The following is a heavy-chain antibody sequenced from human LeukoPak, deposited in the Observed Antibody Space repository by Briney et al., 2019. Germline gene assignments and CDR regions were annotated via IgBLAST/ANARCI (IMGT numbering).Heavy chain of an antibody. J-gene: IGHJ4*02. D-gene: IGHD1-26*01. CDR3: AYRNNFEY. CDR2: IKADGSEK. Sequence: GGSLRLSCAASGFSFSGHWMNWVRQPPGKGLEWVANIKADGSEKYYVDSEKGRFTISRDDAKRTVDLQMDNLRAEDTAIYYCAYRNNFEYWGQGALVTVSS. V-gene: IGHV3-7*05. CDR1: GFSFSGHW.